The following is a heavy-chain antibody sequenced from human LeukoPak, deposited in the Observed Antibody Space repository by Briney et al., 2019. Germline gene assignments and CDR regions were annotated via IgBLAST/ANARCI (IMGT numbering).Heavy chain of an antibody. Sequence: SETLSLTCTVSGGSISSYYWSWIRQPPGKGLEWIGYIYYSGSTNYNPSLKSRLTISVDTSKNQFSLKLSSVTAADTAVYYCARITYYYDTSGYYQYYFDYWGQGTLVTDSS. CDR1: GGSISSYY. D-gene: IGHD3-22*01. V-gene: IGHV4-59*01. CDR3: ARITYYYDTSGYYQYYFDY. J-gene: IGHJ4*02. CDR2: IYYSGST.